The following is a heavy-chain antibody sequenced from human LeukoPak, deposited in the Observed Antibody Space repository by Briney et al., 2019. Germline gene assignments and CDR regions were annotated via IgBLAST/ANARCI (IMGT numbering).Heavy chain of an antibody. V-gene: IGHV4-59*01. CDR2: IYYSGST. Sequence: SETLSLTCTVSGGSISSYYWSWIRQPPGKGLEWIGYIYYSGSTNYNPSLKSRVTISVDTSKNQFSLKLSSVTAADTAVYYCARGLLEMATINQDAFDIWGQGTMVTVSS. CDR3: ARGLLEMATINQDAFDI. CDR1: GGSISSYY. J-gene: IGHJ3*02. D-gene: IGHD5-24*01.